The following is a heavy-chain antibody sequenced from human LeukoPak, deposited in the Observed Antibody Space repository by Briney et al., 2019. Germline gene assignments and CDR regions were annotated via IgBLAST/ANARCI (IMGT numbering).Heavy chain of an antibody. J-gene: IGHJ4*02. CDR2: INHSGST. Sequence: SETLSLTCAVYGGSFSGYYWSWIRQPPGKGLEWIGEINHSGSTNYNPSLKSRVTISVDASKNQFSLKLSSVTAADTAVYYCARWPGGSGSRIDYWGQGTLVTVSS. CDR3: ARWPGGSGSRIDY. D-gene: IGHD3-10*01. V-gene: IGHV4-34*01. CDR1: GGSFSGYY.